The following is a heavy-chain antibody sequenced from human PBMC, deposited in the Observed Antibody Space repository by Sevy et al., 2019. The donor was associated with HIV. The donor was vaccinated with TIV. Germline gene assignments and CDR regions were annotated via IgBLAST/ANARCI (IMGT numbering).Heavy chain of an antibody. CDR3: AKDYYGVGGYYFDY. D-gene: IGHD4-17*01. CDR1: GFIFSSYA. V-gene: IGHV3-23*01. Sequence: GGSLRLSCEASGFIFSSYAMSWVRQAPGKGLEWVSGINGGGDSTWYADSVKGRFTISRDNSKKVLYQQMNSLRAEDTAFYYCAKDYYGVGGYYFDYWGQGTLVTVSS. J-gene: IGHJ4*02. CDR2: INGGGDST.